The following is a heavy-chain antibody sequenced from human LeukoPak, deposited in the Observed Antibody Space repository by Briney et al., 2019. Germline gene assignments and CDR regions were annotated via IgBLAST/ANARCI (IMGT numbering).Heavy chain of an antibody. CDR3: ARRATSERGHSYGLDY. D-gene: IGHD5-18*01. CDR2: IGTSSSYI. CDR1: GFTFSSYS. Sequence: GGSLRLSCAASGFTFSSYSMNWVRQAPGKGLEWVSSIGTSSSYIYYADSLKGRFTISRDNAKNSLYLQMNSLRAEDTAVYYCARRATSERGHSYGLDYWGQGTLVTVSS. J-gene: IGHJ4*02. V-gene: IGHV3-21*01.